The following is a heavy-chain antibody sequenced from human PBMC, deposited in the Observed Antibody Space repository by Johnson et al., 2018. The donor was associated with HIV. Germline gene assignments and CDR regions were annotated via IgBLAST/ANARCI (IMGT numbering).Heavy chain of an antibody. V-gene: IGHV3-30*19. J-gene: IGHJ3*02. CDR3: ARELRGYSYALRGDAFDI. D-gene: IGHD5-18*01. CDR1: GFTFSNYG. CDR2: ISYDGSNK. Sequence: QVQLVESGGGVVQPGGSLRLSCAASGFTFSNYGMHWVRQAPGKGLEWVVVISYDGSNKYYADSVKGRFTISRDNSKNTLYLQMNSLRAEDTAVYYCARELRGYSYALRGDAFDIWGQGTMVTVSS.